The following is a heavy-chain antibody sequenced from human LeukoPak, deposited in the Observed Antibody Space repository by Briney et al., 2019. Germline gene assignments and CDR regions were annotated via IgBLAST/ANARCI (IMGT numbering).Heavy chain of an antibody. Sequence: ASVKVSCKASGYTFTSYDINWVRQATGQGLEWMGWMNPNSGNTGYAQKFQGRVTITADKSTSTAYMELSSLRSEDTAVYYCAKDIVVVVAATLTYYGMDVWGQGTTVTVSS. V-gene: IGHV1-8*01. CDR2: MNPNSGNT. D-gene: IGHD2-15*01. CDR3: AKDIVVVVAATLTYYGMDV. CDR1: GYTFTSYD. J-gene: IGHJ6*02.